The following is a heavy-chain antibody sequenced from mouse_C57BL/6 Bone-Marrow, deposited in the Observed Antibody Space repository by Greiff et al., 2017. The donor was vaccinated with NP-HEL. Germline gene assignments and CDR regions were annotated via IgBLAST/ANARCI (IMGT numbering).Heavy chain of an antibody. Sequence: VQLQESGAELMKPGASVKLSCKATGYTFTGYWIEWAKQRPGHGLEWIGEILPGSGSTNYNEKFKGKATFTADTSSNTAYMQLSSLTTEDSAIYYCARSPHYYGSSLWYFDVWGTGTTVTVSS. CDR2: ILPGSGST. CDR3: ARSPHYYGSSLWYFDV. CDR1: GYTFTGYW. D-gene: IGHD1-1*01. V-gene: IGHV1-9*01. J-gene: IGHJ1*03.